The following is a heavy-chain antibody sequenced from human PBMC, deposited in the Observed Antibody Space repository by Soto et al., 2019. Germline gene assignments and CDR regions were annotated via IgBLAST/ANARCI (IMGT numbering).Heavy chain of an antibody. CDR3: ARGVTMVRGVIHTPYFDY. CDR2: IYYSGST. D-gene: IGHD3-10*01. Sequence: QVQLQESGPGLVKPSQTLSLTCTVSGGSISSGGYYWSWIRQHPGKGLEWIGYIYYSGSTYYNPSLKSRVTISVDTSKNQFSLKLSSVTAADTAVYYCARGVTMVRGVIHTPYFDYWGQGALVTVSS. CDR1: GGSISSGGYY. V-gene: IGHV4-31*03. J-gene: IGHJ4*02.